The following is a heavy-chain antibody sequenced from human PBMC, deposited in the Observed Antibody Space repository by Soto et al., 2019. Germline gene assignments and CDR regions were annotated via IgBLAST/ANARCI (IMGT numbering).Heavy chain of an antibody. V-gene: IGHV3-30-3*01. J-gene: IGHJ6*04. Sequence: GSLRLSCAASGFTFSSYAMHWVRQAPGKGLEWVAVISYDGSNKYYADSVKGRFTISRDNSKNTLYLQMNSLRAEDTAVYYCERDLRIVGATMDYYYYGMDVWGKGTTVTVSS. D-gene: IGHD1-26*01. CDR3: ERDLRIVGATMDYYYYGMDV. CDR2: ISYDGSNK. CDR1: GFTFSSYA.